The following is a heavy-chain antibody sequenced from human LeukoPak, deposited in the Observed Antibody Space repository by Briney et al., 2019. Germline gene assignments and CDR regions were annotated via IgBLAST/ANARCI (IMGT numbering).Heavy chain of an antibody. D-gene: IGHD4-17*01. Sequence: GGSLRLSCAASGFTFSSYEMNWVRQAPGKGLEWVSSIISYSSYIYYADSVKGRFTISRDNAKNSLFLQMDSLRVEDTAVYYCAHIYGDYDSFLDYWGQGTLVTVSS. CDR3: AHIYGDYDSFLDY. CDR2: IISYSSYI. CDR1: GFTFSSYE. V-gene: IGHV3-21*01. J-gene: IGHJ4*02.